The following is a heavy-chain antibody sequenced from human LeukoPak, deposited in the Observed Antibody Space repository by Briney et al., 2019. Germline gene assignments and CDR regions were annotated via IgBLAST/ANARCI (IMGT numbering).Heavy chain of an antibody. CDR3: ATARNTMVRGVITYFDY. CDR1: GYTLTELS. CDR2: FDPEDGET. Sequence: ASVKVSCKVSGYTLTELSMHWVRQAPGKGLEWMGGFDPEDGETIYAQKFQGRVTMTEDTSTDTAYMELSSLRSEDTAVYYCATARNTMVRGVITYFDYWGQGTLVTVSS. D-gene: IGHD3-10*01. J-gene: IGHJ4*02. V-gene: IGHV1-24*01.